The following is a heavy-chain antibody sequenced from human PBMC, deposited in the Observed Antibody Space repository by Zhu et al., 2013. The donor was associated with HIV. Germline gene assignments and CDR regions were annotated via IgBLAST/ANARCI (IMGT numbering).Heavy chain of an antibody. CDR2: MNPRSGYS. Sequence: QVQLVQSGAEVKKPGASVKVSCKASGYTFTNLDINWVRQATGQGLEWVGWMNPRSGYSGFAQKFQGRVTMTRDTSIATAYMELSSLTSEDTAVYYCARGRSSIAARPKVIWFDPGAREPWSPSPQ. CDR1: GYTFTNLD. CDR3: ARGRSSIAARPKVIWFDP. J-gene: IGHJ5*02. V-gene: IGHV1-8*02. D-gene: IGHD6-6*01.